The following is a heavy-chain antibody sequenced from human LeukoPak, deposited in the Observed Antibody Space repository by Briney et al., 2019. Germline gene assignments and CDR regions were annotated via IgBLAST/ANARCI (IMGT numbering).Heavy chain of an antibody. CDR2: INPNSGGT. CDR3: ATYYYDSSGYLAPYLFDY. J-gene: IGHJ4*02. Sequence: ASVKVSCKASGYTFTGYYMHWVRQAPGQGLEWMGWINPNSGGTNYAQKFQGRVTMTRDTSISKAYMELSRLRSDDTAVYYCATYYYDSSGYLAPYLFDYWGQGTLVTVSS. V-gene: IGHV1-2*02. CDR1: GYTFTGYY. D-gene: IGHD3-22*01.